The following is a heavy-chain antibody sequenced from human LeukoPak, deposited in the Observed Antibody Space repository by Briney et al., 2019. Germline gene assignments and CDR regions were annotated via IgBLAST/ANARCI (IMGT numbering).Heavy chain of an antibody. CDR3: AGDSPGPYCTNGVGAFGSRFDP. CDR1: GGTFSGYY. J-gene: IGHJ5*02. D-gene: IGHD2-8*01. Sequence: SETLSLTCAVSGGTFSGYYWSWIRQPPGKGPEWIGEINHSGSTYYNPSPKNRPTISIDMSKNQFSLKLSSVTAADTAVYSCAGDSPGPYCTNGVGAFGSRFDPWGQGTLVTVSS. CDR2: INHSGST. V-gene: IGHV4-34*09.